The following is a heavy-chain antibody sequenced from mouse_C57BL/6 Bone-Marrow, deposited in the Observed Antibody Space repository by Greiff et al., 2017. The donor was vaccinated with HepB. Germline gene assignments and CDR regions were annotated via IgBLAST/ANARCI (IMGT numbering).Heavy chain of an antibody. CDR1: GYTFTSYW. Sequence: QVQLQQPGAELVKPGASVKLSCKASGYTFTSYWMHWVKQRPGRGLEWIGRIDPNSGGTKYNEKFKSKATLTVDKPSSTAYMQLRSLTSEDSAVYYCAGVTSVVAAHWYFDVWGTGTTVTVSS. J-gene: IGHJ1*03. CDR3: AGVTSVVAAHWYFDV. D-gene: IGHD1-1*01. CDR2: IDPNSGGT. V-gene: IGHV1-72*01.